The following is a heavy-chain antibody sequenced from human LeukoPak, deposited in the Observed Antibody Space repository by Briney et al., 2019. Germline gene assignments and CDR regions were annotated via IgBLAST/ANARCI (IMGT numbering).Heavy chain of an antibody. Sequence: SVKVSCKASGYTFTSYGISWVRQAPGQGLEWMGRIIPIFGTANYAQKFQGRVTITTDESTSTAYMELSSLRSEDTAVYYCASSGYCSSTSCLYNWFDPWGQGTLVTVSS. J-gene: IGHJ5*02. CDR3: ASSGYCSSTSCLYNWFDP. V-gene: IGHV1-69*05. CDR1: GYTFTSYG. CDR2: IIPIFGTA. D-gene: IGHD2-2*01.